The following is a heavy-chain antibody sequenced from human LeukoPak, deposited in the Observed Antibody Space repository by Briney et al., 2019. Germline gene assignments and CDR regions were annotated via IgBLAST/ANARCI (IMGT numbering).Heavy chain of an antibody. CDR3: ARSHPDYYHSSAMNWFDP. Sequence: PSETLSLTCTVSGGSISSSSYYWGWIRQPPGRGLEWIGSIYYSGSTYYNPSLKSRVTISVDTSKNQFSLKLSSVTAADTAVYYCARSHPDYYHSSAMNWFDPWGQGPLVTVSS. CDR1: GGSISSSSYY. D-gene: IGHD3-22*01. CDR2: IYYSGST. J-gene: IGHJ5*02. V-gene: IGHV4-39*01.